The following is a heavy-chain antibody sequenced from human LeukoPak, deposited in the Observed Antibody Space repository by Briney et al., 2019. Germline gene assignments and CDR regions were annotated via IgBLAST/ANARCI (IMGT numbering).Heavy chain of an antibody. Sequence: SETLSLTCTVSGGSISSYYWSWIRQPPGKGLEWIGYIYYSGSTNYNPYLKSRVTMSVNTSKNQLSLRLSSVTAADTAVYYCATGTIENSSSFNLWGRGTLVTVSS. V-gene: IGHV4-59*12. CDR2: IYYSGST. CDR1: GGSISSYY. J-gene: IGHJ2*01. CDR3: ATGTIENSSSFNL. D-gene: IGHD2/OR15-2a*01.